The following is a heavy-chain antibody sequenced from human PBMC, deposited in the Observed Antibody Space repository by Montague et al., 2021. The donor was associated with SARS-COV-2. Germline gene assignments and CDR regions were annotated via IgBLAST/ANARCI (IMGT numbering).Heavy chain of an antibody. CDR1: GGSISSTSYY. CDR3: ARHITGSGNAFDI. CDR2: ISYSGST. V-gene: IGHV4-39*01. Sequence: SGTLSLTYTVSGGSISSTSYYWGWIRQPPGRGLEWIGSISYSGSTYYKSSLKSRVTISVDTSKNQFSLRLSSVTAADTAVYYCARHITGSGNAFDIWGQGTMVTVSS. D-gene: IGHD3-10*01. J-gene: IGHJ3*02.